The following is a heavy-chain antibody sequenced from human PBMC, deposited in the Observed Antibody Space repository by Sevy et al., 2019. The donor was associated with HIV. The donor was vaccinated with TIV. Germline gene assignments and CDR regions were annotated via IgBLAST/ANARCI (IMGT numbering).Heavy chain of an antibody. J-gene: IGHJ4*01. V-gene: IGHV3-30-3*01. CDR2: ISYDGSDI. CDR1: RFTFSSYA. Sequence: GGSLRLSCAASRFTFSSYAMHWVRQAPGKGLEWVAVISYDGSDIYYADSVKGRFTISRDNSKNTLYVQMNSLRAEDTAVYYCARGPYSSSPYYFDYWGHGTLVTVSS. D-gene: IGHD6-13*01. CDR3: ARGPYSSSPYYFDY.